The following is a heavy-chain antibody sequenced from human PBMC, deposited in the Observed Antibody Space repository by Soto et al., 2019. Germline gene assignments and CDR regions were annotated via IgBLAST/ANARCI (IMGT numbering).Heavy chain of an antibody. CDR2: IYYSGST. Sequence: KESGPTLVKPTQTLTLTCSISGVSPSTSGVGVGWIRQPPWKGLEWIGYIYYSGSTYYNPSLKSRVTISVDTSKNQFSLKLSSVTAADTAVYYCARLAHGVYDFRPYYFDYWGQGTLVTVPS. D-gene: IGHD2-8*01. V-gene: IGHV4-31*03. J-gene: IGHJ4*02. CDR3: ARLAHGVYDFRPYYFDY. CDR1: GVSPSTSGVG.